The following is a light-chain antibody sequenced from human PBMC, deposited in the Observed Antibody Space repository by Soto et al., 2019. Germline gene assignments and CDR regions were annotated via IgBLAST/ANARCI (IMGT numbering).Light chain of an antibody. CDR2: GNN. Sequence: QSVLTQPPSASGTPGQMVTISCSGSGSSIGTNTVNWYRQLPGTAPKLLIYGNNQRPSGVPDRFSGSKSGTSASLAISGLQSEDEAKYYCAAWDGSLNNVLFGGGTTVTVL. J-gene: IGLJ2*01. CDR3: AAWDGSLNNVL. V-gene: IGLV1-44*01. CDR1: GSSIGTNT.